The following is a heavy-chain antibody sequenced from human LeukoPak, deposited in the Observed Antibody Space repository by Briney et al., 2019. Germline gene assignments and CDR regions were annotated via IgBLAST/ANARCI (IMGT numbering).Heavy chain of an antibody. CDR2: IYYSGST. CDR3: ARSLGQWLTKGDAFDI. D-gene: IGHD6-19*01. CDR1: GGSISSSSYY. J-gene: IGHJ3*02. Sequence: PSETLSLTCTVSGGSISSSSYYWGWIRQPPGKGLEWIGSIYYSGSTYYNPSLKSRVTISVDTSKNQFSLKLSSVTAADTAVYYCARSLGQWLTKGDAFDIWGQGTMVTVSS. V-gene: IGHV4-39*01.